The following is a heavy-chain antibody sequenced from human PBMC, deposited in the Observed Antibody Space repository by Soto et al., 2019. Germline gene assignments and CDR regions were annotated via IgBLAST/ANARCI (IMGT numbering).Heavy chain of an antibody. CDR1: GGTFSSYA. CDR3: ASSVVVPAAIWGYNWFDP. D-gene: IGHD2-2*01. V-gene: IGHV1-69*01. Sequence: QVQLVQSGAEVKKPGSSVKVSCKASGGTFSSYAISWVRQAPGQGLEWMGGIIPIFGTANYAQKFQGRVTITGDESTSTAYMGLSSLGSEDTAVYYCASSVVVPAAIWGYNWFDPWGQGTLVTVSS. J-gene: IGHJ5*02. CDR2: IIPIFGTA.